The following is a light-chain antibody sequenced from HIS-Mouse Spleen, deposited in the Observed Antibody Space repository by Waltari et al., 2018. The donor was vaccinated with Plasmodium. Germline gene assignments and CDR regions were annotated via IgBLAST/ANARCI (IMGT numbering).Light chain of an antibody. CDR2: EDS. Sequence: SYELTQPPSVSVSPGQTARITCSGDALPKKYAYWYQQKSGQAPVRVIYEDSKRPSWIPERFSGSSSGTMATLTISGAQVEDEADYYCYSTDSSGNHRVFGGGTKLTVL. V-gene: IGLV3-10*01. CDR3: YSTDSSGNHRV. CDR1: ALPKKY. J-gene: IGLJ3*02.